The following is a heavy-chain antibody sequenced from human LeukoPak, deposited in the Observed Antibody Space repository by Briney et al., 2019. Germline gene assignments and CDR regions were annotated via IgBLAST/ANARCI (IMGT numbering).Heavy chain of an antibody. CDR2: ISSSSSYI. CDR1: GFTFSSYS. CDR3: ARGITIFGVVIQDY. V-gene: IGHV3-21*01. D-gene: IGHD3-3*01. J-gene: IGHJ4*02. Sequence: PGGSLRLSCAASGFTFSSYSMNWVRQAPGKGLEWVSSISSSSSYIYYADSVEGRFTISRDNAKNSLYLQMNSLRAEDTAVYYCARGITIFGVVIQDYWGQGTLVTVSS.